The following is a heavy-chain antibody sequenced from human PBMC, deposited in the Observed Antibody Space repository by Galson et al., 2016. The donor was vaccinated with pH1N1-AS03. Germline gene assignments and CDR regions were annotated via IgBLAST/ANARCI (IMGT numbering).Heavy chain of an antibody. CDR2: IDPSGGPT. J-gene: IGHJ4*02. V-gene: IGHV1-46*01. CDR1: GYTLTRYY. CDR3: ARRYYFDY. D-gene: IGHD3-16*02. Sequence: SVKVSCKASGYTLTRYYMHWVRQAPGQGLEWMGIIDPSGGPTTYAPKFQGRITITTDTSTSTDYMELVSLRSEDTAVYYCARRYYFDYWGQGTLVTVSS.